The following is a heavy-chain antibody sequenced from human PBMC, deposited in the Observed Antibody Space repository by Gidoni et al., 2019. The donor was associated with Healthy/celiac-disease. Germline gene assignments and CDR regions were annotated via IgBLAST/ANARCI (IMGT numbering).Heavy chain of an antibody. D-gene: IGHD2-15*01. CDR1: GYTFTGSY. CDR3: ARGGGIVVVVAATTPDYYYGMDV. J-gene: IGHJ6*02. Sequence: QVQLVQSGAAVKKPGASVKVSCKASGYTFTGSYMPWVRQAPGQGLEWMRWINPNSGGTNYAQKFQGWVTMTRDTSISTAYMELSRLRSDDTAVYYCARGGGIVVVVAATTPDYYYGMDVWGQGTTVTVSS. V-gene: IGHV1-2*04. CDR2: INPNSGGT.